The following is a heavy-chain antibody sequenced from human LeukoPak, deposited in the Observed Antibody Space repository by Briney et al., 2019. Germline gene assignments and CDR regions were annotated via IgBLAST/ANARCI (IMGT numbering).Heavy chain of an antibody. V-gene: IGHV3-48*02. Sequence: PGGSLRLSCAASGFTLSSYSMNWVRQAPGKGLEWVSYISSSSTIYYADSVKGRFTISRDNAKNSLYLQMNSLRDEDTAVYYCASPGVVVIGYWGQGTLVTVSS. CDR1: GFTLSSYS. CDR2: ISSSSTI. J-gene: IGHJ4*02. D-gene: IGHD3-22*01. CDR3: ASPGVVVIGY.